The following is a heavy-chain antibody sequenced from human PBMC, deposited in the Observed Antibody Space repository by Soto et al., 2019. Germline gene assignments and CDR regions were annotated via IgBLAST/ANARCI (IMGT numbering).Heavy chain of an antibody. J-gene: IGHJ4*02. D-gene: IGHD4-17*01. CDR2: ISFDGINK. Sequence: VQLVESGGGVVPPGKSLRLSCAASGFTFSNYGMNWVRQAPGKGLEWVADISFDGINKYYADSVKGRFTISRDSSKNTLYLQMNSLXXEDTAMYYCARYGGDYGDYVLDYWGQGTRVTVSS. CDR1: GFTFSNYG. CDR3: ARYGGDYGDYVLDY. V-gene: IGHV3-33*01.